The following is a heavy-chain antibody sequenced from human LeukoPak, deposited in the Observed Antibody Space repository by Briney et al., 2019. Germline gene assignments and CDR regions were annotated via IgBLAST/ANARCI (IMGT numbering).Heavy chain of an antibody. D-gene: IGHD2-21*01. V-gene: IGHV4-39*01. CDR1: GDSISDDDYY. J-gene: IGHJ5*02. CDR3: ARRSYSASFDP. Sequence: SETLSLTCTVSGDSISDDDYYWGWIRQPPGKGLEHIGSVSYGGSTYYSPSLKSRVNIYIDISKNQFSLKLRSVTAADTAVYYCARRSYSASFDPWGQGSLVTVSS. CDR2: VSYGGST.